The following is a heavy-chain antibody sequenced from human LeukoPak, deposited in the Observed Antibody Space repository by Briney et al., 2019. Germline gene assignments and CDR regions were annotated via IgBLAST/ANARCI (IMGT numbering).Heavy chain of an antibody. CDR2: IWHDGSEK. CDR1: GFTFSNYG. Sequence: GRSLRLSCAASGFTFSNYGMRWVRQAPGKGLEWVAVIWHDGSEKFYVDSVKGRFTISRDNSKNTLYLQMNSLRAEDTAVYYCARDLIAVTTPDWGQGTLVTVSS. CDR3: ARDLIAVTTPD. V-gene: IGHV3-33*01. J-gene: IGHJ4*02. D-gene: IGHD4-17*01.